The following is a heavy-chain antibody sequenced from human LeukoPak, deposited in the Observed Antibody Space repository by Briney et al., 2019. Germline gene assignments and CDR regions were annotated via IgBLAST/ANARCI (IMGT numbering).Heavy chain of an antibody. D-gene: IGHD5-18*01. Sequence: PSETLSLTCTVSGGSITSYYWSWIRQPPEKGLEWIGYIYYSGSTNYNPSLKSRVTLSVDTSKNQFSLQLSSVTAADTALYYCARHRDTAGYYFDYWGQGTLVTVSS. J-gene: IGHJ4*02. CDR2: IYYSGST. V-gene: IGHV4-59*08. CDR1: GGSITSYY. CDR3: ARHRDTAGYYFDY.